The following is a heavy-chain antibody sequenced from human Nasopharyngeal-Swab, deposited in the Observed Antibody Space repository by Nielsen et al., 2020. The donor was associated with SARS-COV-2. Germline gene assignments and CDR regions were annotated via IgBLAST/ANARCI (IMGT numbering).Heavy chain of an antibody. D-gene: IGHD3-16*01. Sequence: SARLPRGCCGGEWLFGAKSMGWDRQPPGKGLEWIGEINHSGSTNYNPSLKSRVTISVDTSKNQFSLKLSSVTAADTAVYYCARGLNGGHWGQGTLVTVSS. CDR2: INHSGST. J-gene: IGHJ4*02. V-gene: IGHV4-34*01. CDR1: EWLFGAKS. CDR3: ARGLNGGH.